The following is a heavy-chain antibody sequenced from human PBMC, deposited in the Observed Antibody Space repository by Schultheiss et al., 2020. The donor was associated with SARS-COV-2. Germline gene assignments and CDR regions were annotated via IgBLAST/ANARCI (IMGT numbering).Heavy chain of an antibody. V-gene: IGHV3-23*01. CDR2: ISGSGGST. CDR3: ARVAAGRVNFDY. J-gene: IGHJ4*02. D-gene: IGHD6-13*01. Sequence: GGSLRLSCAASGFTFSSYGMHWVRQAPGKGLEWVSAISGSGGSTYYADSVKGRFTISRDNSKNTLYLQMNSLRAEDTAVYYCARVAAGRVNFDYWGQGTLVTVSS. CDR1: GFTFSSYG.